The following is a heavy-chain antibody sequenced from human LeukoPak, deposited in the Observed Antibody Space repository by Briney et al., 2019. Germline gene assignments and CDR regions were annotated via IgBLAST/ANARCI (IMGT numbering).Heavy chain of an antibody. J-gene: IGHJ5*02. V-gene: IGHV1-18*01. D-gene: IGHD2-21*02. CDR1: GYTFTSYG. Sequence: ASVKVSCKASGYTFTSYGISWVRQAPGQGLEWMGWISAYNGNTNYAQKLQGRVTMTTDTSTSTAYMELRSLRSDDTAVYYCARVAVVTAILNWFDPWGQETLVTVSS. CDR3: ARVAVVTAILNWFDP. CDR2: ISAYNGNT.